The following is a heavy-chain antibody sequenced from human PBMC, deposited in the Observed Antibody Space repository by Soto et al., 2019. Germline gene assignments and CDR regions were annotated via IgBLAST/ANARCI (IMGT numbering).Heavy chain of an antibody. CDR2: ISAYNGNT. Sequence: ASVKVSCKASGYTFTSYGISWVRQAPGQGLEWMGWISAYNGNTNYAQKLQGRVTMTTDTSTSTAYMELRSLRSDDTAVYYCAREIGGGTIFGVVIIRCYGMAVSGQGTTVTGSS. CDR1: GYTFTSYG. J-gene: IGHJ6*02. D-gene: IGHD3-3*01. CDR3: AREIGGGTIFGVVIIRCYGMAV. V-gene: IGHV1-18*01.